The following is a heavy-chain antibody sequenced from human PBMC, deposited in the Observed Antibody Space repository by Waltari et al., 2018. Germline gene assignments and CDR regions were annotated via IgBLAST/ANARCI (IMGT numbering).Heavy chain of an antibody. V-gene: IGHV4-59*01. Sequence: QVQLQESGPSLLKHSETLSLICTVSGGSISGFYWSWVRQPPGKGMDWLGYIYYSGSNNFNPSVKSRVTLSVDTSKNQFSLNLISVTAAYTAFYYCARGVGGDWEWFDPWGQGTLVTVSS. CDR2: IYYSGSN. D-gene: IGHD2-21*02. CDR3: ARGVGGDWEWFDP. J-gene: IGHJ5*02. CDR1: GGSISGFY.